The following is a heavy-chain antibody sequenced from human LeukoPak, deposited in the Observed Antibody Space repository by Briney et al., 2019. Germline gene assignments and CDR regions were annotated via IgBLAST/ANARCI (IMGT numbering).Heavy chain of an antibody. CDR1: GYTFTKYY. Sequence: ASVKVSRKASGYTFTKYYLHWVRQAPGQGLEWMGIINPSGGSTTYAQKFQGRVTMTRDTSTSTVYMELSSLRSEDTAVYYCARGPEMYYYDSDGSPWGQGTLVTVSS. CDR2: INPSGGST. V-gene: IGHV1-46*01. J-gene: IGHJ5*02. D-gene: IGHD3-22*01. CDR3: ARGPEMYYYDSDGSP.